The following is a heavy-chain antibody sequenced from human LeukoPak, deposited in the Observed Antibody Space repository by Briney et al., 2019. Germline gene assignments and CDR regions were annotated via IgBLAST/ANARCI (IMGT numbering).Heavy chain of an antibody. J-gene: IGHJ3*02. Sequence: SQTLSLTCTVSGGSISSYYWSWIWQPPGKGLEWIGYIYYSGSTNYNPSLRSRVTISVDTSKNQFSLKLSSVTAADTAVYYCARRLVYSGSHRDAFDIWGQGTMVTVSS. CDR3: ARRLVYSGSHRDAFDI. CDR2: IYYSGST. V-gene: IGHV4-59*01. CDR1: GGSISSYY. D-gene: IGHD1-26*01.